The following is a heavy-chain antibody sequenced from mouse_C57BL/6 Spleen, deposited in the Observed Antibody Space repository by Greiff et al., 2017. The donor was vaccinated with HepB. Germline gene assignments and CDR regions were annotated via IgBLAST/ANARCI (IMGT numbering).Heavy chain of an antibody. D-gene: IGHD1-1*01. CDR2: IDPENGDT. CDR1: GFNIKDDY. V-gene: IGHV14-4*01. CDR3: TTRYYGSSYVGLFAY. J-gene: IGHJ3*01. Sequence: EVQLQQSGAELVRPGASVKLSCTASGFNIKDDYMHWVKQRPEQGLEWIGWIDPENGDTEYASKFQGKATITADTSSNTAYLQLSSLTSEDTAVYYCTTRYYGSSYVGLFAYWGQGTLVTVSA.